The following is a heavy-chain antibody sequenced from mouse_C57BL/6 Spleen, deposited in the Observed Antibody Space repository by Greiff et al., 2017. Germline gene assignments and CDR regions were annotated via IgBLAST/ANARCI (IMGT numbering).Heavy chain of an antibody. V-gene: IGHV1-80*01. J-gene: IGHJ4*01. CDR2: IYPGDGDT. CDR1: GYAFSSYW. D-gene: IGHD2-2*01. Sequence: VKLMESGAELVKPGASVKISCKASGYAFSSYWMNWVKQRPGKGLEWIGQIYPGDGDTNYNGKFKGKATLTADKSSSTAYMQLSSLTSEDSAVYFCARKGSVTSMDYWGQGTSVTVSS. CDR3: ARKGSVTSMDY.